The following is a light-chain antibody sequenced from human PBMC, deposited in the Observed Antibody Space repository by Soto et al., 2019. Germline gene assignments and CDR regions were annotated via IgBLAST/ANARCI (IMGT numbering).Light chain of an antibody. Sequence: QSALTQPASVSGSPGQSITISCTGTNSDVGGHNYVSWYQHHPGKAPKLMIYEVSYRPSGVSNRFSGSKSGNTASLTISGLQADDEADYHCSSFSSTSTLYVFGTGTQLTVL. CDR2: EVS. V-gene: IGLV2-14*01. J-gene: IGLJ6*01. CDR3: SSFSSTSTLYV. CDR1: NSDVGGHNY.